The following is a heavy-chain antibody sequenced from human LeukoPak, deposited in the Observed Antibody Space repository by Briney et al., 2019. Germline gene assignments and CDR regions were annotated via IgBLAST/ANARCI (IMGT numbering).Heavy chain of an antibody. Sequence: GGSLRLSCAASGFAFNTYSMNWVRQAPGKGLEWVANINQDGSEKYYVDSVRGRFTISRDNAENSLYLQMNSLRAEDTAVYYCARTWMYSNYFRGQGTLVTVSS. V-gene: IGHV3-7*03. J-gene: IGHJ4*02. D-gene: IGHD4-11*01. CDR2: INQDGSEK. CDR3: ARTWMYSNYF. CDR1: GFAFNTYS.